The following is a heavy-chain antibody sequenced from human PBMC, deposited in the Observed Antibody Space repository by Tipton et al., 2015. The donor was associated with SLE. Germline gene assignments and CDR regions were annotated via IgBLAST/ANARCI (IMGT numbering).Heavy chain of an antibody. Sequence: TLSLTYSVSGGSISSNYWIWIRQPPGKGLEWIGYISYGGGTNYNPSLKSRVTMSVDTAKKQFSLKLTSVTAADTTVYYCARGMLTWRGAIIGVDVWGQGTSDNVSS. D-gene: IGHD2-8*01. V-gene: IGHV4-59*08. CDR2: ISYGGGT. J-gene: IGHJ6*02. CDR3: ARGMLTWRGAIIGVDV. CDR1: GGSISSNY.